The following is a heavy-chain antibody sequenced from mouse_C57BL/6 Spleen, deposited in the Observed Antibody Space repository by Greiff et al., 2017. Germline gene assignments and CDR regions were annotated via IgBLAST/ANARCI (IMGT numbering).Heavy chain of an antibody. J-gene: IGHJ1*03. Sequence: QVQLKQSGAELVRPGASVKLSCKASGYTFTDYYINWVKQRPGQGLEWIARIYPGSGNTYYNEKFKGKATLTAEKSSSTAYMQLSSLTSDDSAVYFCAREGGNYNWYFDVWGTGTTVTVSS. CDR3: AREGGNYNWYFDV. V-gene: IGHV1-76*01. CDR1: GYTFTDYY. D-gene: IGHD2-1*01. CDR2: IYPGSGNT.